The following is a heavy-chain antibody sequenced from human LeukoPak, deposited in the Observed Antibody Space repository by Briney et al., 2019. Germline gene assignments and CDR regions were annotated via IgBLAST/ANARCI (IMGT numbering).Heavy chain of an antibody. CDR1: GFTFSSYA. J-gene: IGHJ5*02. D-gene: IGHD3/OR15-3a*01. CDR3: ARDLDRVRIPPNWFGP. CDR2: ISGSDVST. V-gene: IGHV3-23*01. Sequence: GGSPRLSCAASGFTFSSYAMNWVRQAPGTGLEWVSAISGSDVSTYYADSVKGRFTISRDNSKNTLYLQMNSLRAEDAAVYYCARDLDRVRIPPNWFGPWGQGTLVTVSS.